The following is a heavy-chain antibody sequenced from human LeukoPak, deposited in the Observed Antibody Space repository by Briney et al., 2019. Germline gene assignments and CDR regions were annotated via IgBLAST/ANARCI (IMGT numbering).Heavy chain of an antibody. CDR1: GFTFSSYG. CDR3: AKVGGWPGLDYYYYYYMDV. J-gene: IGHJ6*03. Sequence: GGSLRLSCAASGFTFSSYGMHWVRQAPGKGLEWVAFIRYDGSNKYYADSVKGRFTISRDNSKNTLYLQMNSLRAEDTAVYYCAKVGGWPGLDYYYYYYMDVWGKGTTVTVSS. V-gene: IGHV3-30*02. D-gene: IGHD3-16*01. CDR2: IRYDGSNK.